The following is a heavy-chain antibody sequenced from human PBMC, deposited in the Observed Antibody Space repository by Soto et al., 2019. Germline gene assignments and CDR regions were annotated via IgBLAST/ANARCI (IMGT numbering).Heavy chain of an antibody. D-gene: IGHD3-3*01. CDR3: ARAGVTVFGVVDY. J-gene: IGHJ4*02. CDR2: IHAKSGTT. Sequence: ASVKVSCKASGYTFSDYYMHWIRQAPGQGPEWMGWIHAKSGTTNYAQNFQGRVTLTRDTSISTAYMQLSRLTSDDTAVYFCARAGVTVFGVVDYWGQGTQVTVSS. CDR1: GYTFSDYY. V-gene: IGHV1-2*02.